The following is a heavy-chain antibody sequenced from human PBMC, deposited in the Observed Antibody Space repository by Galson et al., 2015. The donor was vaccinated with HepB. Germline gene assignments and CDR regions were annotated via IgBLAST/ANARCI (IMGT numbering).Heavy chain of an antibody. V-gene: IGHV4-39*01. CDR3: ARHLSWGSYRDAFDI. CDR1: GGSISSSSYY. J-gene: IGHJ3*02. Sequence: ETLSLTCTVSGGSISSSSYYWGWIRQPPGKGLEWIGSIYYSGSTYYNPSLKSRVTISVDTSKNQFSLKLSSVTAADTAVYYCARHLSWGSYRDAFDIWGQGTMVTVSS. D-gene: IGHD7-27*01. CDR2: IYYSGST.